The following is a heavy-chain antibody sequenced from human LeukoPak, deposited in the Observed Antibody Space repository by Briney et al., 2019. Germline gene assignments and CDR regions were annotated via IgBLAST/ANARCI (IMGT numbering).Heavy chain of an antibody. V-gene: IGHV3-21*01. Sequence: GGSLRLSCLASGFSFNSYTMNWVREAPGRGLEWVSTISPVSSYTWYAESVKGRFTISRDNPKNSLYLQMDSLRAEDTAVYYCVRDVSRRIGMDVWGQGTTVTVSS. CDR2: ISPVSSYT. CDR3: VRDVSRRIGMDV. D-gene: IGHD2/OR15-2a*01. J-gene: IGHJ6*02. CDR1: GFSFNSYT.